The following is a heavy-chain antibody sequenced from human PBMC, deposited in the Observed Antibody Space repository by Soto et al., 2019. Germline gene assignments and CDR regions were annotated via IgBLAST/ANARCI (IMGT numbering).Heavy chain of an antibody. V-gene: IGHV1-69*04. D-gene: IGHD6-13*01. CDR1: GGTFSSYT. CDR2: IIPILGIA. J-gene: IGHJ5*02. Sequence: ASVKVSCKASGGTFSSYTISWVRQAPGQGLEWMGRIIPILGIANYAQKFQGRVTITADKSTSTAYMELSSLRSEDTAVYYCAREAPPYSSSWYWFDPWGQGTLVTVSS. CDR3: AREAPPYSSSWYWFDP.